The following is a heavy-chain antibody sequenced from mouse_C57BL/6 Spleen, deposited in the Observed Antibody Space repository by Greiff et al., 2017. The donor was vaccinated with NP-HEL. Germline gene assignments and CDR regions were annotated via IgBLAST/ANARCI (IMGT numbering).Heavy chain of an antibody. CDR1: GFTFNSYW. V-gene: IGHV1-72*01. CDR3: AKEGYYYGSSYRPLGY. D-gene: IGHD1-1*01. J-gene: IGHJ4*01. CDR2: IDPNSGGT. Sequence: VKLQQPGAELVKPGASVKLSCKASGFTFNSYWMHWVKQRPGRGLEWIGRIDPNSGGTTYNEKFKSKATLPVDKPSSTAYMQLSSLTSVDSAVYYCAKEGYYYGSSYRPLGYWGQGTSVTVSS.